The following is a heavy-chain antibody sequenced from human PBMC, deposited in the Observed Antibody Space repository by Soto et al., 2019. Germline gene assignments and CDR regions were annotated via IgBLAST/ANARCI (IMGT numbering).Heavy chain of an antibody. D-gene: IGHD3-3*01. CDR2: INPHGGST. J-gene: IGHJ5*02. V-gene: IGHV1-46*01. Sequence: QVRLVQSGAEVRRPGASVKVSCKAPGDTFTSYYLNWVRQAPGQGLEWMGVINPHGGSTKYAQMFQGRVTMTRETSRSTVYMELRSLRSEDTAIYYCARSSGGNFGIIIEGSNWFDPWGQGTLVTVSS. CDR3: ARSSGGNFGIIIEGSNWFDP. CDR1: GDTFTSYY.